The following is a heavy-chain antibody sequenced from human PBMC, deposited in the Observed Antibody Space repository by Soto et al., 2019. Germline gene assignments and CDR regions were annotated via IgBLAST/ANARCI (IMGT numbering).Heavy chain of an antibody. CDR3: SKGRPRYSGLDPDFDA. D-gene: IGHD5-12*01. CDR1: GFTFDEHS. J-gene: IGHJ4*02. V-gene: IGHV3-9*01. CDR2: INYNGGRV. Sequence: EVRLVESGGGFVQPGRSLRLSCTVSGFTFDEHSMHWVRQAPGKGLEWVSGINYNGGRVAYVDSVRGRFTIARDNANNSLFLQMNSLRPEDTGLYFCSKGRPRYSGLDPDFDAWGQGTPVTVSS.